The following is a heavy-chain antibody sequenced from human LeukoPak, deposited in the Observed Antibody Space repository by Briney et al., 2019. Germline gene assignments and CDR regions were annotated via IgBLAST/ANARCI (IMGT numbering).Heavy chain of an antibody. CDR3: AGVSESGWYYFDY. CDR1: GFTISTYA. J-gene: IGHJ4*02. V-gene: IGHV3-30*03. CDR2: ISYDGSYK. Sequence: PGGSLRLSCAASGFTISTYAMHWVRQAPGKGLEWVAVISYDGSYKYYADSVKGRFSISRDNSKKTLYLQMSSLRDEDTAVYYCAGVSESGWYYFDYWGQGTLVTVSS. D-gene: IGHD6-19*01.